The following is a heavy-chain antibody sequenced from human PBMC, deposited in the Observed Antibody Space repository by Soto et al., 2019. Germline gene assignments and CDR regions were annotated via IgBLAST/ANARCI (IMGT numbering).Heavy chain of an antibody. J-gene: IGHJ5*02. CDR1: GGSFSPNY. V-gene: IGHV4-59*12. D-gene: IGHD6-19*01. CDR3: ARDRPYSSGWRVNNWFDP. CDR2: IYFDGTT. Sequence: SETLSLTCTVSGGSFSPNYWSWIRQPPGKGLEWVGYIYFDGTTRHNPALKSRVTINPDTSKNQFSLQLNSVTPEDTAVYYCARDRPYSSGWRVNNWFDPWGQGTLVTVSS.